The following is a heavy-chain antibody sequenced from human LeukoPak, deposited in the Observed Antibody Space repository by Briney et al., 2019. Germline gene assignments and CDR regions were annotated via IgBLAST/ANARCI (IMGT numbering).Heavy chain of an antibody. Sequence: SETLSLTCAVYGGSFSGYYWSWIRQPPGKGLEWIGEINHSGSTNYNPSLKSRVTISVDTSKNQFSLRLSSVTAADTAVYYCARGAPCTNGVCYLDYWGQGTLVTVSS. V-gene: IGHV4-34*01. CDR2: INHSGST. CDR3: ARGAPCTNGVCYLDY. D-gene: IGHD2-8*01. J-gene: IGHJ4*02. CDR1: GGSFSGYY.